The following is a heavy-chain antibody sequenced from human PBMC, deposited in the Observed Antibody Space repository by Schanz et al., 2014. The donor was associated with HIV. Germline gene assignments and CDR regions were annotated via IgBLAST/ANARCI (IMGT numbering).Heavy chain of an antibody. V-gene: IGHV1-24*01. CDR3: ARAWYHYGSGSYYRNYGMDV. Sequence: QVQLMQSGAEVKEPGASVKVSCKVSGYTLRELSVHWVRQAPGKGLEWMGGFDLEHGETIYAQKFQGRVTMTRDTYTRTVHMELSSLRSEDTAVYYCARAWYHYGSGSYYRNYGMDVWGQGTTVTVSS. D-gene: IGHD3-10*01. CDR1: GYTLRELS. J-gene: IGHJ6*02. CDR2: FDLEHGET.